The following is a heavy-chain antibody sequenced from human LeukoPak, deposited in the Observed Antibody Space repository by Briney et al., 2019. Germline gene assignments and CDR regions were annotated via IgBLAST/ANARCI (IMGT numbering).Heavy chain of an antibody. J-gene: IGHJ4*02. CDR1: GGSFSGYY. CDR3: ARSEGSGYQGHLDY. V-gene: IGHV4-34*01. Sequence: NTSETLSLTCAVYGGSFSGYYWSWIRQPPGKGLEWIGEINHSGSTNYNPSLKSRVTISVDTSKNQFSLKLSSVTAADTAVYYCARSEGSGYQGHLDYWGQGTLVTVSS. D-gene: IGHD3-3*01. CDR2: INHSGST.